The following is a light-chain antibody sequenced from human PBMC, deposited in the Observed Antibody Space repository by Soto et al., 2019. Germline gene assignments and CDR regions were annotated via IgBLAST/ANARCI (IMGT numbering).Light chain of an antibody. CDR1: QSVSSSY. J-gene: IGKJ1*01. V-gene: IGKV3-20*01. CDR2: DTS. CDR3: QQCGSSPS. Sequence: EIVLTQSPGTLSLSPGEGATLSCRASQSVSSSYLAWYQQKPGQAPRLLIYDTSSRATGIPDRFSGSGSGTDFTHAISRLEPEDFAVYYCQQCGSSPSFGQGTKVELK.